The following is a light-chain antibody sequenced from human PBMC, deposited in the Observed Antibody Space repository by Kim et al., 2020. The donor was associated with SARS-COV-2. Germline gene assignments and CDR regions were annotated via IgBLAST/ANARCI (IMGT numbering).Light chain of an antibody. CDR2: GAS. V-gene: IGKV3-20*01. J-gene: IGKJ1*01. CDR3: QQYGDSPRWT. Sequence: PGERANVSCRATGSGSGNHLAWYQQKPDQAPGLLIYGASSRATGIPDRFSGSGSATDFTLTISRLEPEDVAVYYCQQYGDSPRWTFGQGTKVDIK. CDR1: GSGSGNH.